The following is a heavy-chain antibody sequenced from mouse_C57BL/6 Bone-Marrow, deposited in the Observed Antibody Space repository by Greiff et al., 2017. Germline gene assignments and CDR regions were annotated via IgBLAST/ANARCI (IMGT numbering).Heavy chain of an antibody. CDR3: TRWNWVDY. V-gene: IGHV1-15*01. CDR1: GYTFTDYE. D-gene: IGHD4-1*01. CDR2: IDPETGGT. J-gene: IGHJ2*01. Sequence: QVQLQQSGAELVRPGASVTLSCKASGYTFTDYEMHWVKQTPVHGLEWIGAIDPETGGTAYNQKFQGKAILTADKSSSTAYMELRSLTSEDSDVYYCTRWNWVDYWGQGTTLTVSS.